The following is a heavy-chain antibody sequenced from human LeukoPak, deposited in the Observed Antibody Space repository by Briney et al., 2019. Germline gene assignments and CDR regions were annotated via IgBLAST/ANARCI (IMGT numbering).Heavy chain of an antibody. CDR3: AREAAKTHYYDSS. D-gene: IGHD3-22*01. CDR2: IIPMFGTA. V-gene: IGHV1-69*05. Sequence: SVKVSCKASGGTFSSCAISWVRQAPGQGLEWMGGIIPMFGTANYAQKFQGRVTITTDESTSTAYMELSSLRSEDTAVYYCAREAAKTHYYDSSWGQGTLVTVSS. J-gene: IGHJ4*02. CDR1: GGTFSSCA.